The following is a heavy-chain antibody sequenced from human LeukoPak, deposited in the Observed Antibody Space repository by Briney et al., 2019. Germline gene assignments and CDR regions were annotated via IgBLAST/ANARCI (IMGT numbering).Heavy chain of an antibody. CDR2: IKQDGSEK. CDR3: ARSGSGYFDY. J-gene: IGHJ4*02. CDR1: GITLSVHW. V-gene: IGHV3-7*01. Sequence: PGGSLRLSCAASGITLSVHWMGWVRQAPGKGLEWVANIKQDGSEKYYRDSVQGRFTISRDNAKNSLYLQMNSLRAEDTAVYYCARSGSGYFDYWGQGSLVTVSS.